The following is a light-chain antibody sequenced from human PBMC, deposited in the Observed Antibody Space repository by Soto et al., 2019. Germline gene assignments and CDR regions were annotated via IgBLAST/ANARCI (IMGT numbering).Light chain of an antibody. Sequence: QSALTQPASVSGSPGQSITISCTGTSSDVGNYNYVSWYQQYPGRVPKLLIYMVSNRASGVSNRFSGSKSGNTASLTISGLQAEDGADYFCTSPTPGSLYVFGTGTKVTV. V-gene: IGLV2-14*01. CDR1: SSDVGNYNY. CDR2: MVS. CDR3: TSPTPGSLYV. J-gene: IGLJ1*01.